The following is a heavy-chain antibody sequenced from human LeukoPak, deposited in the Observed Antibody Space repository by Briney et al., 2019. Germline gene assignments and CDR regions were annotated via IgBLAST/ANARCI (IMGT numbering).Heavy chain of an antibody. V-gene: IGHV4-61*02. CDR3: AREGYGSGSYYPETTFDY. CDR2: IYTSGST. CDR1: GGSISSGSYY. D-gene: IGHD3-10*01. Sequence: SETLSLTCTVSGGSISSGSYYWSWIRQPAGKGLEWIGRIYTSGSTNYNPSLESRVTISVDTSKNQFSLKLSSVTAADTAVYYCAREGYGSGSYYPETTFDYWGQGTLVTVSS. J-gene: IGHJ4*02.